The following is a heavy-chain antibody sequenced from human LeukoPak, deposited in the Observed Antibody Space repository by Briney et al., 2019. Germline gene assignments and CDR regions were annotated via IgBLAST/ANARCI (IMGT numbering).Heavy chain of an antibody. V-gene: IGHV1-18*01. CDR1: GYTFTSYG. CDR2: ISAYNGNT. Sequence: GASVKVSCKASGYTFTSYGISWVRQAPGQGLEWMGWISAYNGNTNYAQKLQGRVTMTTDTSTSTAYMELRSLRSDDTAVYYCARGMVRGDIYYYYYYMDVWGKGTTVTISS. D-gene: IGHD3-10*01. CDR3: ARGMVRGDIYYYYYYMDV. J-gene: IGHJ6*03.